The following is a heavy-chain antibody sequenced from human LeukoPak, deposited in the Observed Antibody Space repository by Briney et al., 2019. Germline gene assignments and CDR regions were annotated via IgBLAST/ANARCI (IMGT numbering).Heavy chain of an antibody. V-gene: IGHV4-59*01. CDR1: GGSISSYY. CDR2: IYYSGST. J-gene: IGHJ4*02. D-gene: IGHD2-15*01. CDR3: ARCSGGSCY. Sequence: SETLSLTCTVSGGSISSYYWSWTRQPPGKGLEWIGYIYYSGSTNYNPSLKSRVTISVDTSKNQFSLKLSSVTAADTAVYYCARCSGGSCYWGQGTLVTVSS.